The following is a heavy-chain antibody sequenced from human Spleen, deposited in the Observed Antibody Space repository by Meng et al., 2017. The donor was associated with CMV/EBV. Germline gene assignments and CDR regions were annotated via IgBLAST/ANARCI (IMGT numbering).Heavy chain of an antibody. CDR3: VRGYNSFDS. D-gene: IGHD1-1*01. CDR2: SRNKANRYTT. CDR1: GFAFNTYW. J-gene: IGHJ4*02. Sequence: GESLKISCAASGFAFNTYWMTWVRQAPGKGLEWVGRSRNKANRYTTEYAASVKGRFTISRDESKNSLYLQMNSLKTEDTAVFYCVRGYNSFDSWGQGTLVTVSS. V-gene: IGHV3-72*01.